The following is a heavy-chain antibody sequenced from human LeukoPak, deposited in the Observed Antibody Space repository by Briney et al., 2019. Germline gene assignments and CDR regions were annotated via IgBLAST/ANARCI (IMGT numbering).Heavy chain of an antibody. CDR3: ARHPLVLLWFGKVSWFDP. D-gene: IGHD3-10*01. V-gene: IGHV4-34*01. CDR2: INHSGST. J-gene: IGHJ5*02. CDR1: GGSFSGYS. Sequence: PPETLSLTCAVYGGSFSGYSWSWIRQPPGKGLEWIGEINHSGSTNYNPSLKSRVTISVDTSKNQFSLKLSSVTAADTAVYYCARHPLVLLWFGKVSWFDPWGQGTLVTVSS.